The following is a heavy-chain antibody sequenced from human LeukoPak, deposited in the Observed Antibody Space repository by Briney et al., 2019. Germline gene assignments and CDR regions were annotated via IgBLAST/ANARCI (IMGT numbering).Heavy chain of an antibody. CDR3: TTGYSSDWYY. Sequence: GGSLRLSCAVSGFSPTGAWVNCVRQAPGKGLEWVGHIKSKSDGGTTDYTAPVKGRFTISRDSKNTLYLQMNSLKIEDTGMYYCTTGYSSDWYYWGQGTLVTVSS. V-gene: IGHV3-15*01. J-gene: IGHJ4*02. CDR2: IKSKSDGGTT. D-gene: IGHD5-12*01. CDR1: GFSPTGAW.